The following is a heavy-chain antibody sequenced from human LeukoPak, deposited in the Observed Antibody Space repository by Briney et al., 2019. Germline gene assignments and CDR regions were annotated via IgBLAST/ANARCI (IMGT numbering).Heavy chain of an antibody. CDR2: FYHSGST. D-gene: IGHD2/OR15-2a*01. Sequence: SETLSLTCTVSGYSISSGYYWGWIRQPPGEGLEWIGTFYHSGSTYYNPSLKSRVTISVDTSKNQFSLKLISVTAADTAVYYCATYTSTRPYYFDYWGQGTLVTVSS. CDR3: ATYTSTRPYYFDY. V-gene: IGHV4-38-2*02. J-gene: IGHJ4*02. CDR1: GYSISSGYY.